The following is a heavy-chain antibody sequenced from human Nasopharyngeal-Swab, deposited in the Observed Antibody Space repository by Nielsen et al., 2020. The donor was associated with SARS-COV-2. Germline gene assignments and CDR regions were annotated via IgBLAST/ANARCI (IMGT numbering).Heavy chain of an antibody. Sequence: GESLKISCAASGLNFSNYGMHWVREAPGKGLEWVAVISYDGNIKSYADSLRGRFLISRDNSHNTLYLQMSRLRTEDRAVYYCAKAFGEDQLAEDAFDAWGQGTMVTVSS. V-gene: IGHV3-30*18. CDR1: GLNFSNYG. D-gene: IGHD1-1*01. CDR2: ISYDGNIK. CDR3: AKAFGEDQLAEDAFDA. J-gene: IGHJ3*01.